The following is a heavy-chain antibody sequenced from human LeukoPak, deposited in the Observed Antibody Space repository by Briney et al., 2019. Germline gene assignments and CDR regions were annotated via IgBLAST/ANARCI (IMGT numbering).Heavy chain of an antibody. J-gene: IGHJ3*02. CDR1: GFTFSSYW. D-gene: IGHD3-16*02. Sequence: GGSLRLSCAASGFTFSSYWMSWVRQAPGKGLEWVANIKQDGSEKYYVDSVKGRFTISRDNAKNSLYLQMNSLRAEDTAVYYCARDHYDYVWGSYRHDAFDIWGQGTMVTVSS. V-gene: IGHV3-7*01. CDR2: IKQDGSEK. CDR3: ARDHYDYVWGSYRHDAFDI.